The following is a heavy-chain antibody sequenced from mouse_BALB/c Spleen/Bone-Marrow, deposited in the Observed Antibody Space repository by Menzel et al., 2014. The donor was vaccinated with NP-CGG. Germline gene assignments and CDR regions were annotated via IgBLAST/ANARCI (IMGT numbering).Heavy chain of an antibody. J-gene: IGHJ2*01. V-gene: IGHV1-7*01. CDR2: INPSTGYT. Sequence: VQLQQSGAELAKPGASVKMSCKASGYTFTSYWMHWLKQRPGQGLEWIGYINPSTGYTEYNQKFKDKATLTADKSSSTAYMQLSSLTSEDSAVYYCASNWDVDWGQGTTLTVSS. CDR1: GYTFTSYW. CDR3: ASNWDVD. D-gene: IGHD4-1*01.